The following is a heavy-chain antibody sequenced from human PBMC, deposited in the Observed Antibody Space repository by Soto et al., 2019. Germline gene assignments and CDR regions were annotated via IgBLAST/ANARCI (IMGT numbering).Heavy chain of an antibody. V-gene: IGHV3-15*01. CDR3: TTDRGHMYDFDY. Sequence: EVQLVESGGGLVKPGGSLRLSCAASGFTFGNAWMNWVRQTPGKGLEWVGRIKSKTDGGTADYAAPVKGRFTISRDDSKNALYLQMNSLKTEATAVYYCTTDRGHMYDFDYWGQGTLGPVSS. CDR2: IKSKTDGGTA. J-gene: IGHJ4*02. CDR1: GFTFGNAW. D-gene: IGHD5-18*01.